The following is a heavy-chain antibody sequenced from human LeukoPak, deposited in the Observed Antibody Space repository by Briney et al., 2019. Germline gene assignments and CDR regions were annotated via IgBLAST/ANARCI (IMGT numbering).Heavy chain of an antibody. J-gene: IGHJ4*02. D-gene: IGHD5-12*01. V-gene: IGHV3-30*04. CDR1: GFTFSSFA. Sequence: GGSLRLSCAASGFTFSSFAMHWVRQAPGKGLGWVALISYDGSNKYYADSVKGRFTISRDNSKNTLYLQMNSLRAEDTAVYYCARDRGSGYDYNAPFDYWGQGTLVTVSS. CDR2: ISYDGSNK. CDR3: ARDRGSGYDYNAPFDY.